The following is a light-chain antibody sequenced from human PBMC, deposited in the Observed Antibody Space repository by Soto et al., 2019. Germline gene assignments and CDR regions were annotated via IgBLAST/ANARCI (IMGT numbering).Light chain of an antibody. J-gene: IGKJ3*01. Sequence: DIQMTQSPSSLSASVGDRVTITCQASHDITSYLNWYQHKPGKAPKLLIYDASILEAGVPSRFSVSGSGTHFTFTISSLQPEDFATYYCQKCDYLPIFGPGTTVDFK. CDR3: QKCDYLPI. CDR2: DAS. V-gene: IGKV1-33*01. CDR1: HDITSY.